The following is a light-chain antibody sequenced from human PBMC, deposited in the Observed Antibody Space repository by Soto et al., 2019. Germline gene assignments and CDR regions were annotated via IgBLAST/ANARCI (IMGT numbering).Light chain of an antibody. J-gene: IGLJ1*01. CDR2: DVS. CDR1: SSDVGGYNY. Sequence: PALAHPASVSGSPGQSITISSNGTSSDVGGYNYVSWYQQHPGKAPKLMIYDVSNRPSGVSNRFSGSKSGNTASLTISGLQAEDEADYYCSSYTSSSTRVFGTGTKVTVL. CDR3: SSYTSSSTRV. V-gene: IGLV2-14*01.